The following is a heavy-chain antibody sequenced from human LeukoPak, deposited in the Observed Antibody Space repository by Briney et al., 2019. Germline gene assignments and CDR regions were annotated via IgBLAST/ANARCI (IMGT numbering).Heavy chain of an antibody. Sequence: GGSLRLPCIASGFTFSTYTMSWVRQAPGEGLKWVSGILVNGGTYYADSVKGRFTISRDNSKNTLYLQMNSLRADDTAVYYCAKDRIYADGLWDFDYWGQGTLVTVSS. J-gene: IGHJ4*02. CDR2: ILVNGGT. V-gene: IGHV3-23*01. CDR3: AKDRIYADGLWDFDY. D-gene: IGHD3-10*01. CDR1: GFTFSTYT.